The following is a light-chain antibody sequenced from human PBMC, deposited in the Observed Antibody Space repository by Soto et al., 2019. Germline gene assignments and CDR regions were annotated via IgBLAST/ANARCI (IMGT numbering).Light chain of an antibody. CDR3: QQINSYPIT. Sequence: DIQLTQSPSFLSASVGDRVTITGRTSQGISSHLAWYQQKPGKAPKLLIYAASTLQSEVPSRFSGSGSGTEFTLTITSLHPDDFATYYCQQINSYPITFRQGTRLEIK. V-gene: IGKV1-9*01. J-gene: IGKJ5*01. CDR2: AAS. CDR1: QGISSH.